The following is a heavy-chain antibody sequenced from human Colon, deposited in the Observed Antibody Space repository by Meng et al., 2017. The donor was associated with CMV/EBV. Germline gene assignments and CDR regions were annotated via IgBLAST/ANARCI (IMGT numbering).Heavy chain of an antibody. CDR2: IYSSGST. Sequence: HVPRKESGPGLVKPSETLSLTCSVSGDSISNYYWSWIRQSPGKGLEWIGYIYSSGSTNYNPSLKSRVTISIDTSKNQFSLKLTSVTAADTAVYYCAKGRARNDYWFDPWGQGTVVTVSS. V-gene: IGHV4-59*01. J-gene: IGHJ5*02. D-gene: IGHD4/OR15-4a*01. CDR3: AKGRARNDYWFDP. CDR1: GDSISNYY.